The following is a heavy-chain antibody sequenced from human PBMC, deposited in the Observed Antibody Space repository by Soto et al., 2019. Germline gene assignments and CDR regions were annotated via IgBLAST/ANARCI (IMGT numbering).Heavy chain of an antibody. CDR3: LRSHGGY. V-gene: IGHV4-34*10. Sequence: PSETLSLTCAVYGGSFSGYYWSWIRQPPGKGLEWIGEINHSGSTNYNPSLKSRISMSVDTSKNQFSLKLNSVTAADTAVYYCLRSHGGYWGQGIQVTVSS. J-gene: IGHJ4*02. CDR1: GGSFSGYY. CDR2: INHSGST.